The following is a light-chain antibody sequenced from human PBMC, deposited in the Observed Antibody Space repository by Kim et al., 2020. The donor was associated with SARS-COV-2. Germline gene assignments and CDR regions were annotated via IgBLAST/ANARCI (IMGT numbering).Light chain of an antibody. J-gene: IGKJ2*01. CDR2: DAS. Sequence: SASVGDRLTITCRASQSINRWLAWSQQKPAKAPKLLIFDASSVKSGVPSGFSGSGSGTEFTLTISSLQPDDFATFYCEQYDSHSYTFGPGTKLEI. V-gene: IGKV1-5*01. CDR1: QSINRW. CDR3: EQYDSHSYT.